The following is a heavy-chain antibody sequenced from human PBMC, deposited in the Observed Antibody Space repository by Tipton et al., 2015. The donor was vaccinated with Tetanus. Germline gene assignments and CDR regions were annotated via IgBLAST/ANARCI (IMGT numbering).Heavy chain of an antibody. CDR2: TYHTGGT. Sequence: TLSLTCAVSGVSIRNGGYSWNWIRQPAGKGLEWIGYTYHTGGTYYNPSLKSRVTISVDTSKNQFSLKLSSVTAADTAVYYCARIYDFWSGYYSDHWGQGTLVTVSS. CDR3: ARIYDFWSGYYSDH. V-gene: IGHV4-30-2*01. CDR1: GVSIRNGGYS. D-gene: IGHD3-3*01. J-gene: IGHJ4*02.